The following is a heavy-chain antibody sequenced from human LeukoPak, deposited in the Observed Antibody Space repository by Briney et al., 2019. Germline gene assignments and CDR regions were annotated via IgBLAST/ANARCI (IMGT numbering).Heavy chain of an antibody. CDR1: GGSISSNNYY. CDR2: IYYSGST. D-gene: IGHD1-26*01. J-gene: IGHJ4*02. CDR3: ARQGSGNYLSPVNY. Sequence: SETLSLTCTVSGGSISSNNYYWGWIRQPPGEGLEWIGTIYYSGSTYYNPSLESRVTISVDTSKNQFSLKLSSVTAADTAVYYCARQGSGNYLSPVNYWGQGTLVTVSS. V-gene: IGHV4-39*01.